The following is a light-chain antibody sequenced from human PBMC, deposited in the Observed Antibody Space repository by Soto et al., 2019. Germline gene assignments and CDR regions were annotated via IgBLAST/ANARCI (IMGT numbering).Light chain of an antibody. V-gene: IGLV2-8*01. CDR3: SSYAGSNPVV. CDR2: EVS. CDR1: SSDVGNYNY. Sequence: QYALTQPPSASGSPGQSVTISCTGTSSDVGNYNYVSWYQHHPGKAPKLMIYEVSKRPSGVPDRFSGSKSGNTASLTVSGLQAEDEADYYCSSYAGSNPVVFGGGTKLTVL. J-gene: IGLJ2*01.